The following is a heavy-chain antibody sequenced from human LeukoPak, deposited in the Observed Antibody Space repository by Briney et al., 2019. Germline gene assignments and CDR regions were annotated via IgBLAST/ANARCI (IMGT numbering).Heavy chain of an antibody. J-gene: IGHJ2*01. CDR2: IYSGGST. CDR3: ARGLLTGSWYFDL. Sequence: GGSLRLSCAASGFTVSSNYMSWVRQAPGKGLEWVSVIYSGGSTYYADSVKGRFTISRDNSKNTLCLQMNSLRAEDTAAYYCARGLLTGSWYFDLWGRGTLVTVSS. CDR1: GFTVSSNY. V-gene: IGHV3-66*01. D-gene: IGHD7-27*01.